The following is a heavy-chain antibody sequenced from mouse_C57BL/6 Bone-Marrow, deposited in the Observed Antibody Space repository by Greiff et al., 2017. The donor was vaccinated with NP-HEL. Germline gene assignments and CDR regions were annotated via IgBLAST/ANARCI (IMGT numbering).Heavy chain of an antibody. D-gene: IGHD1-1*01. CDR3: ARRDYYGSSYVGFAY. V-gene: IGHV5-17*01. CDR1: GFTFSDYG. J-gene: IGHJ3*01. Sequence: DVKLQESGGGLVKPGGSLKLSCAASGFTFSDYGMHWVRQAPEKGLEWVAYISSGSSTIYYADTVKGRFTISRDNAKNTLFLQMTSLRSEDTAMYYCARRDYYGSSYVGFAYWGQGTLVTVSA. CDR2: ISSGSSTI.